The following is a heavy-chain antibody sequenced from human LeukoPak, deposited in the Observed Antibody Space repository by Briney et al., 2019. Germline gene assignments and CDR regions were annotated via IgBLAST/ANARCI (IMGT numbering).Heavy chain of an antibody. CDR3: AAAGRGFEFDY. Sequence: ASVKVSCKASGYTFTSYYMHWVRQAPGQGLEWMGIINPSGGSTSYAQKFQGRVTMTRDTSISTAYMELSRLRSDDTAVYYCAAAGRGFEFDYWGQGTLVTVSS. V-gene: IGHV1-46*01. CDR2: INPSGGST. J-gene: IGHJ4*02. CDR1: GYTFTSYY.